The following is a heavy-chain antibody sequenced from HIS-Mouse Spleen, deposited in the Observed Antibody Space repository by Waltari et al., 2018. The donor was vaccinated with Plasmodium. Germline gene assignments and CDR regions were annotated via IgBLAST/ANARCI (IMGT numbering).Heavy chain of an antibody. V-gene: IGHV3-7*01. CDR2: IKQDGSEK. Sequence: EVQLVASGGGLVQPGGSLRLPCAASGCALGSYWMTWVRQVPGKGLEWVANIKQDGSEKYYVDSVKGRFTISRDNAKNSLYLQMNSLRAEDTAVYYCASSWYWYFDLWGRGTLVTVSS. J-gene: IGHJ2*01. D-gene: IGHD6-13*01. CDR3: ASSWYWYFDL. CDR1: GCALGSYW.